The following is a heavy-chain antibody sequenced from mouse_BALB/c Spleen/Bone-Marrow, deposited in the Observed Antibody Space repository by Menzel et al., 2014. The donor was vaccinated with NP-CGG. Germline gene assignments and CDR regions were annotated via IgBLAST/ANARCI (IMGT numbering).Heavy chain of an antibody. V-gene: IGHV14-4*02. J-gene: IGHJ3*01. D-gene: IGHD2-3*01. CDR1: GFNIKDYY. CDR2: IDPENGDT. CDR3: NGGYYEAWFAY. Sequence: VQLQQSGAELVRSGASVKLSCTASGFNIKDYYMHWVKQRPEQGLEWIGWIDPENGDTEYAPKFQGKATMTADTSSNTAYLQLSSLTSEDTAVYYCNGGYYEAWFAYLGQGTLVTVSA.